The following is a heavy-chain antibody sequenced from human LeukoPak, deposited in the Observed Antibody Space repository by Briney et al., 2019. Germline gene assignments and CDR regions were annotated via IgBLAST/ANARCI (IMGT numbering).Heavy chain of an antibody. V-gene: IGHV4-59*08. CDR2: IYYSGST. Sequence: SETLSLTCTVSGGSISSYYWSLIRQPPGKGLEWIGYIYYSGSTNYNPSLKSRVTISVDTSKNQFSLKLSSVTAADTAVYYCARGSNPYYFDYWGQGTLVTVSS. J-gene: IGHJ4*02. CDR3: ARGSNPYYFDY. CDR1: GGSISSYY. D-gene: IGHD4-11*01.